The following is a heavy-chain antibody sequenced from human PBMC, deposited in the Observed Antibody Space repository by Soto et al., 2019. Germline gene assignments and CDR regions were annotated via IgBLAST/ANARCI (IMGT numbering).Heavy chain of an antibody. CDR3: ARDGLYCTYANCRGDAYDV. V-gene: IGHV3-7*04. D-gene: IGHD2-8*01. CDR2: IKQDGSEK. Sequence: EVQLVGSGGGLVQPGGSLRLSCVASGFTFRTYWMTWVRQAPGKGLEWVANIKQDGSEKYNVDSVRGRFAISSDNAKDSIYLQMNSLRVEDTAVYYCARDGLYCTYANCRGDAYDVWDQGTMVTVSS. J-gene: IGHJ3*01. CDR1: GFTFRTYW.